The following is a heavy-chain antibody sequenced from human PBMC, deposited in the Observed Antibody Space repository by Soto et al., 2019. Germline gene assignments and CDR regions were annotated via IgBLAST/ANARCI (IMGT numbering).Heavy chain of an antibody. CDR1: GYTFTGYY. V-gene: IGHV1-2*04. Sequence: QVQLVQSRAEVKKPGASVKVSCKASGYTFTGYYMHWVRQAPGQGLEWMGWINPNSGGTNYAQKFQGWVTMSSDTSISTAYMELSRMRSDDTAVDYCARGDPYGSFDYWGQGTLVTVSS. J-gene: IGHJ4*02. CDR3: ARGDPYGSFDY. D-gene: IGHD3-16*01. CDR2: INPNSGGT.